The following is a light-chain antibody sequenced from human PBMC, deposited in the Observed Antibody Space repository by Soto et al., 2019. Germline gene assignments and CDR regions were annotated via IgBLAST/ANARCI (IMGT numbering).Light chain of an antibody. CDR2: KAS. J-gene: IGKJ2*01. CDR3: QQSYSTPRT. Sequence: DIQMTQSPSTLSGSVGDRVTITCRASQTISSWLAWYQQKPGKAPKLLIYKASTLKSGVPSRFTGSGSGTDFTLTISSLQSEDFGTYYCQQSYSTPRTFGHGTKLEIK. V-gene: IGKV1-5*03. CDR1: QTISSW.